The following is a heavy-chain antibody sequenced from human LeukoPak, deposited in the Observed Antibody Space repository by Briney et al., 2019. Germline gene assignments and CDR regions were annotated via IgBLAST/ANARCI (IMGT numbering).Heavy chain of an antibody. CDR1: GFTVSSNY. CDR2: IYSGGST. CDR3: ARVVARYNWFDP. D-gene: IGHD2-15*01. Sequence: PGGSLRLSCAASGFTVSSNYMSWVRQAPGKGLEWVSVIYSGGSTYYADSVKGRFTISRDNSKNTLYLQMNSLRAEDTAVYYCARVVARYNWFDPWGQGTLVTVSS. J-gene: IGHJ5*02. V-gene: IGHV3-53*01.